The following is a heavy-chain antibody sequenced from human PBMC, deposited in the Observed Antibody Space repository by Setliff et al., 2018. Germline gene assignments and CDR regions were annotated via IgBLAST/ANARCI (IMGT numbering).Heavy chain of an antibody. CDR2: INPGGGSS. D-gene: IGHD6-13*01. J-gene: IGHJ4*02. V-gene: IGHV1-46*01. CDR1: GYTFRQSI. Sequence: ASVKVSCKASGYTFRQSIVSWVRQAPGQGLEWMGIINPGGGSSSSTEKFQGRVTMTRDTSASTVYMEMGNLTSDDTAVYYCARAGSAAAGRKGIFEYWGQGSLVTAPQ. CDR3: ARAGSAAAGRKGIFEY.